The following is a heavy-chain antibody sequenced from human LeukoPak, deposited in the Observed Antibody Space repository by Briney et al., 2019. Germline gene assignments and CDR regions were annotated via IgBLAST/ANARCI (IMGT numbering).Heavy chain of an antibody. CDR1: GYTFTGYY. CDR2: INPNSGGT. D-gene: IGHD5-18*01. J-gene: IGHJ4*02. CDR3: ARTGGYSYGYRSFYNY. Sequence: EASVKVSCKASGYTFTGYYMHWVRQAPGQGLEWMGWINPNSGGTNYAQKFQGRVTMTRDTSISTAYMERSRLRSDDTAVYYCARTGGYSYGYRSFYNYWGQGTLVTVSS. V-gene: IGHV1-2*02.